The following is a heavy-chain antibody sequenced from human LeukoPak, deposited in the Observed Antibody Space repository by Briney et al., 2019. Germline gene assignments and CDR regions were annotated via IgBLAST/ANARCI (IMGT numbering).Heavy chain of an antibody. CDR3: GRDRRYYDFWSDETAFDI. Sequence: SETLSLTCTVSGGSVSSGSYYWSWIRQPPGKGLEWIGYIYYSGSTNYNPSLKSRVTISVDTSKNQFSLKLSSVTAADTAVYYCGRDRRYYDFWSDETAFDIWGQGTMVTVSS. D-gene: IGHD3-3*01. CDR1: GGSVSSGSYY. CDR2: IYYSGST. J-gene: IGHJ3*02. V-gene: IGHV4-61*01.